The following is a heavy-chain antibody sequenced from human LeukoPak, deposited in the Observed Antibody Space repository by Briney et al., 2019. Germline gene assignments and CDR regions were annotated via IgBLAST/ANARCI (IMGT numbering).Heavy chain of an antibody. CDR2: ISGSGNNA. J-gene: IGHJ4*02. D-gene: IGHD2-8*01. V-gene: IGHV3-23*01. CDR3: AKALVLNVYAPIY. CDR1: GFTFNSYA. Sequence: GGSLRLSCAASGFTFNSYAMTWVRQAPGKGLERVSVISGSGNNAYYADSVKGRFTISRDNSKNTLYLQMNSLRDEDTAVYYCAKALVLNVYAPIYWGQGTLVTVSS.